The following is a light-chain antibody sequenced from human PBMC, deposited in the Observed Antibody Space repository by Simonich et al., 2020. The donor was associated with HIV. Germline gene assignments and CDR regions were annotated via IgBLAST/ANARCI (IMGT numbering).Light chain of an antibody. Sequence: DIVMTQSPDSLAVSLGERATIKSKSSRSVLYSSNHTTYLAWYQQKPGQPPKLLIYWASTRESGVPDRFSASGSGTDFTLTISSLQAEDVAVYYCQQYYSTPPTFGQGTKVNIK. CDR2: WAS. J-gene: IGKJ1*01. CDR3: QQYYSTPPT. V-gene: IGKV4-1*01. CDR1: RSVLYSSNHTTY.